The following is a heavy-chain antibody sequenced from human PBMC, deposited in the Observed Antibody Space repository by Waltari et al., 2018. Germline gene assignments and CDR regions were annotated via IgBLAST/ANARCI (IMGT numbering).Heavy chain of an antibody. CDR3: AKVPNWGALSRDWYFDL. Sequence: EVQLLESGGGLVQPGGSLRLSCAASGFTFSSYAMSWVRQAPGKGLEWVSAISGMVGSKYYADSVKGRFTISRDNSKNTLYLQMNSLRAEDTAVYYCAKVPNWGALSRDWYFDLWGRCTLVTVSS. J-gene: IGHJ2*01. CDR1: GFTFSSYA. V-gene: IGHV3-23*01. CDR2: ISGMVGSK. D-gene: IGHD7-27*01.